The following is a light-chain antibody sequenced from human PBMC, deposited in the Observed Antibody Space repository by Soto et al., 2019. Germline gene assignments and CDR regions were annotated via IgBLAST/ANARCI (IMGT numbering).Light chain of an antibody. J-gene: IGKJ1*01. CDR1: QTISRW. Sequence: DIQMTQSPLTLSASVGDRVTITCRASQTISRWLAWYQQKPGKAPKLLIYRASSLESGVPSRFSGSGSGTEFTLTISSLQSDDSATYYCQQFQTWTFGQGTKVEIK. V-gene: IGKV1-5*03. CDR2: RAS. CDR3: QQFQTWT.